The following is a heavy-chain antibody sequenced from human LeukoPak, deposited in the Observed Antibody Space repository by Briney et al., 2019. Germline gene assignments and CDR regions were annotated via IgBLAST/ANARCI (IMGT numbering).Heavy chain of an antibody. J-gene: IGHJ4*02. Sequence: GGSLRLSCAASGFTFSSYAMNWVRQAPGKGLEWVSYISSSSSTIYYADSVKGRFTISRDNAKNSLYLQMNSLRAEDTAVYYCASAFYDSSGYYYSPFDYWGQGTLVTVSS. V-gene: IGHV3-48*01. D-gene: IGHD3-22*01. CDR1: GFTFSSYA. CDR3: ASAFYDSSGYYYSPFDY. CDR2: ISSSSSTI.